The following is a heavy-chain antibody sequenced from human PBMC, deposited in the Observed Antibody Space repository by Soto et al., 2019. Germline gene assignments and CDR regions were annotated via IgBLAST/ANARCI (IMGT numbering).Heavy chain of an antibody. J-gene: IGHJ4*02. CDR3: ARSQWELDD. D-gene: IGHD1-26*01. CDR1: GGSISSGGYS. Sequence: SETLSLTCAVSGGSISSGGYSWSWIRQPPGKGLEWIGYIYHSGSTYYNPSLKSRVTISVDTSKNQFSLKLSSVTAADTAVYYCARSQWELDDWGQGTRVTVAS. CDR2: IYHSGST. V-gene: IGHV4-30-2*02.